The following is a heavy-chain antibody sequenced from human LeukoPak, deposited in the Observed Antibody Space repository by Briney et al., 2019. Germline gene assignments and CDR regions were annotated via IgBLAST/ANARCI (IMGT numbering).Heavy chain of an antibody. Sequence: GGSLRLSCAASGFTFDDYAMHWVRQAPGTGLEWVSLISGDGDSTYYTHSVKGRFTISRDNSQNFLYLQMNSLSTEDTALYYCAKDMRYSSGWSDAFDIWGQGTRVTVSS. V-gene: IGHV3-43*02. CDR3: AKDMRYSSGWSDAFDI. D-gene: IGHD6-19*01. J-gene: IGHJ3*02. CDR1: GFTFDDYA. CDR2: ISGDGDST.